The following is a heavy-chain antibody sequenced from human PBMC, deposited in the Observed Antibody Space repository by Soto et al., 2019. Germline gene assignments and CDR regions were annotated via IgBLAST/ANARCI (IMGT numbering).Heavy chain of an antibody. V-gene: IGHV1-69*13. D-gene: IGHD1-1*01. Sequence: SVKVSCKSSGVTFSDFTINWVRQAPGQRLEWMGGIIPIFDTANYAENFQGRVTITADESTSTSSIEVSSLRSEDTAVYYCARNGTRTGYCYAMAVWGQGTMGTVS. CDR2: IIPIFDTA. CDR1: GVTFSDFT. J-gene: IGHJ6*02. CDR3: ARNGTRTGYCYAMAV.